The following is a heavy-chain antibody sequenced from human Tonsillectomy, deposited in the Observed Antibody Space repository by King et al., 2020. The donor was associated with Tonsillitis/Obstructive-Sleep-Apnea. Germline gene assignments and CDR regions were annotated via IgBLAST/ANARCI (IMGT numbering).Heavy chain of an antibody. Sequence: VQLVESGGGLVKPGGSLRLSCAASGFTFSDYYMSWIRQAPGKGLEWVSYISSGDSVKYYADSVKGRFTISRDNAKNSLYLQMNSLRAEDTAVYYCARTRTYYDVLTGYSPSHFDYWGQGPLVTVSS. V-gene: IGHV3-11*01. CDR2: ISSGDSVK. CDR3: ARTRTYYDVLTGYSPSHFDY. J-gene: IGHJ4*02. D-gene: IGHD3-9*01. CDR1: GFTFSDYY.